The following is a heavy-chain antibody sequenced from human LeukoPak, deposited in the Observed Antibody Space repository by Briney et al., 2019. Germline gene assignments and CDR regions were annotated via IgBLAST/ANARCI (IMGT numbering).Heavy chain of an antibody. D-gene: IGHD6-13*01. Sequence: SETLSLTCTVSGGSISSYYWSWIRQPPGKGLEWIGYIYYSGSTNYNPSLKSRVTISVDTSKNQFSLKLSSVTAADTAVYYCARGYGYSSSWYGYWGHGTLVTVSS. CDR1: GGSISSYY. V-gene: IGHV4-59*01. CDR2: IYYSGST. CDR3: ARGYGYSSSWYGY. J-gene: IGHJ5*01.